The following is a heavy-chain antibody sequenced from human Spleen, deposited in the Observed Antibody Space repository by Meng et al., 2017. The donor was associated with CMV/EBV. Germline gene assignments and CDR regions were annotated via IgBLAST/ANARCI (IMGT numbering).Heavy chain of an antibody. CDR2: LSNDGTNK. Sequence: GGSLRLSCAASGFTFSSYWMHWVRQAPGKGLEWVAVLSNDGTNKYDAESVKGRFTISRDNSKNTLYLQMNSLRAEDTAVYYCARGVPSSSWYVGFDYWGQGTLVTVSS. J-gene: IGHJ4*02. CDR3: ARGVPSSSWYVGFDY. V-gene: IGHV3-30*03. D-gene: IGHD6-13*01. CDR1: GFTFSSYW.